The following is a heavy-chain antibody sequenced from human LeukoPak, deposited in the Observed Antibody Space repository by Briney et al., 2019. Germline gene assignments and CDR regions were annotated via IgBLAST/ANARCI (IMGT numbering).Heavy chain of an antibody. CDR3: ARERDYYDSSGFL. CDR1: GGSISSYY. CDR2: IYYSGST. V-gene: IGHV4-59*12. D-gene: IGHD3-22*01. J-gene: IGHJ4*02. Sequence: SETLSLTCTVSGGSISSYYWSWIRQPPGKGLEWIGYIYYSGSTNYNPSLKSRVTISVGTSKNQFSLKLSSVTAADTAVYYCARERDYYDSSGFLWGQGTLVTVSS.